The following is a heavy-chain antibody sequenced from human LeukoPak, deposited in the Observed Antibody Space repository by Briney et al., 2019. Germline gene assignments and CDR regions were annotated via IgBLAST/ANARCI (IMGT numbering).Heavy chain of an antibody. CDR3: ARGDRYDSSGYS. J-gene: IGHJ4*02. D-gene: IGHD3-22*01. CDR1: GGSISSYS. V-gene: IGHV4-59*01. CDR2: IYYSGST. Sequence: SETLSLTCTVSGGSISSYSWSWIRQPPGKGLEWIGYIYYSGSTNYNPSLKSRVTISVDTSKNQFSLKLSSVTAADTAVYYCARGDRYDSSGYSWGQGTLVTVSS.